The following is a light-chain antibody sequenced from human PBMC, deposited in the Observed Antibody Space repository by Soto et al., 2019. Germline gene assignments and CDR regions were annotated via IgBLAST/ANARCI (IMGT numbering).Light chain of an antibody. Sequence: IVLTQSPGTLSLSPGERATLSCMASQSVSSSYLAWYQQKPGQAPRLLIYGASSRATGIAARFSGSGSGTDFTLTISRLEPEDFAVYYCQQYGSSRWTFGQGTKVDIK. CDR1: QSVSSSY. CDR3: QQYGSSRWT. J-gene: IGKJ1*01. V-gene: IGKV3-20*01. CDR2: GAS.